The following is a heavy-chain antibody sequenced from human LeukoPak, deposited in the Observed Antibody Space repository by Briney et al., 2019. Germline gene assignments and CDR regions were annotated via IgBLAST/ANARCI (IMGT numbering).Heavy chain of an antibody. CDR1: GFTVSSNS. V-gene: IGHV3-53*01. D-gene: IGHD6-13*01. CDR2: IYSDNT. CDR3: ARVAEAAAFDY. Sequence: GGSLRLSCTVSGFTVSSNSMSWVRQAPGKGLEWVSFIYSDNTHYSDSVKGRFTISRDNSKNTLYLQMNSLRAEDTAVYYCARVAEAAAFDYWGQGTLVTVSS. J-gene: IGHJ4*02.